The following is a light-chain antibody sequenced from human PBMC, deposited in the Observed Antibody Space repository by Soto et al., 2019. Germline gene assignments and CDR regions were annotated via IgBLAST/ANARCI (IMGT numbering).Light chain of an antibody. J-gene: IGKJ4*01. CDR1: QAIAGW. CDR2: GTS. CDR3: QQAYSFPLT. V-gene: IGKV1D-12*01. Sequence: DIQMIKTPSSVYASVGDRVTVACRSSQAIAGWLAWYQQKPGKAPRLLIYGTSTLQSGVPSRFSGSGSGTDFTLTINSLQPEDFATYYCQQAYSFPLTFGGGT.